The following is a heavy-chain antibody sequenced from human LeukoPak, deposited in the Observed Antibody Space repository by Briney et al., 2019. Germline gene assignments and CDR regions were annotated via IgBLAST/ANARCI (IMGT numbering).Heavy chain of an antibody. Sequence: GGSLRLSCAASGFTFSSYAMSWVRQAPGKGLEWVSAISGSGGSTYYADSVKGRFTISRDNSKNTLYLQMNSLRAEDTAVYYCAKDMECSSTSCYFADYYYYMDVWGKGTTVTVSS. J-gene: IGHJ6*03. D-gene: IGHD2-2*01. CDR3: AKDMECSSTSCYFADYYYYMDV. CDR1: GFTFSSYA. CDR2: ISGSGGST. V-gene: IGHV3-23*01.